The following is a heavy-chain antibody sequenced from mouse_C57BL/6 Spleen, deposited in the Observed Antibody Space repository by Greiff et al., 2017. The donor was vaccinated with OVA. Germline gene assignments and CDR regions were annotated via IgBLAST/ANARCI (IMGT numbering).Heavy chain of an antibody. CDR1: GYTFTSYW. J-gene: IGHJ3*01. CDR3: ARHPFYGSSPLFDY. V-gene: IGHV1-61*01. CDR2: IYPSDSET. D-gene: IGHD1-1*01. Sequence: QVQLQQSGAELVRPGSSVKLSCKASGYTFTSYWMDWVKQRPGQGLEWIGNIYPSDSETHYNQKFKDKATLTVDKSSSTAYMQLSSLTSEDSAVYYCARHPFYGSSPLFDYWGQGTLVTVSA.